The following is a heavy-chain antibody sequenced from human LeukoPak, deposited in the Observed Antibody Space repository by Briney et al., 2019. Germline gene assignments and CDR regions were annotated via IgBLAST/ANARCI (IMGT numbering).Heavy chain of an antibody. CDR2: INTNTGNP. CDR3: ANQHFDF. Sequence: GASVKVSRKTSGYTFTTYPINWLRQAPGQGLEWMGWINTNTGNPTYAQDFIGRFVFSLDTSVSTAYLQISGLKAEDTAVYYCANQHFDFWGQGTLVTVSS. D-gene: IGHD1-14*01. V-gene: IGHV7-4-1*02. CDR1: GYTFTTYP. J-gene: IGHJ4*02.